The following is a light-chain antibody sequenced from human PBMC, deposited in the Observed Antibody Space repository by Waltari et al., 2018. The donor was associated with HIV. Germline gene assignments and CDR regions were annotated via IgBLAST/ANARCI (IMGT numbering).Light chain of an antibody. CDR2: DAS. V-gene: IGKV3-11*01. Sequence: EIVLTQSPATLSLSPGERATLSCRASQSVSSYLAWYQQKPGQAPRLLIDDASNRATGIPARFSGSGSGTDFTLTISSLEPEDFAVYYCQQRSNWPPAAEGVSFGGGTKVEIK. CDR3: QQRSNWPPAAEGVS. J-gene: IGKJ4*01. CDR1: QSVSSY.